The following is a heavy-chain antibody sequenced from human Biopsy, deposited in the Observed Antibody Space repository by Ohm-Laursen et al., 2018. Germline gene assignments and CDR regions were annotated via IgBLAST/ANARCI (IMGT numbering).Heavy chain of an antibody. V-gene: IGHV1-69*06. CDR1: GGTFGNYG. J-gene: IGHJ1*01. D-gene: IGHD3-9*01. Sequence: SSVKVSCKAPGGTFGNYGVNWVRQAPGQGLEWLGGNIPILGTGNYAQKFQDRVTVAADTSTSTATMELRSLRSDDTAVYYCATKLTGYFHHWGQGILVIVSS. CDR2: NIPILGTG. CDR3: ATKLTGYFHH.